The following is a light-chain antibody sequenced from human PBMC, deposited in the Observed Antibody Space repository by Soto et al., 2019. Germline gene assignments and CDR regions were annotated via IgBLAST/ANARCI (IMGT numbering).Light chain of an antibody. CDR1: QSVSSY. CDR2: DAS. J-gene: IGKJ5*01. V-gene: IGKV3-11*01. CDR3: QQRSNWPPRIT. Sequence: EIVLTQSPAILSLSPGERATLSCRASQSVSSYLAWYQQKPGQAPRLLIYDASDRATGIPARFSGSGSGTDFSVTISSLEPEDFAVYYCQQRSNWPPRITFGEGTRLEIK.